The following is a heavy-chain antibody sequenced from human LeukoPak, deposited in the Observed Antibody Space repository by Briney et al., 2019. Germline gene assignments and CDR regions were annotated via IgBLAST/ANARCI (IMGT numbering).Heavy chain of an antibody. V-gene: IGHV3-23*01. Sequence: GGSLRLSCAASGFTFSSYAMSWVRQAPGKGLEWVSAISGSGGSTYYADSVKGRFTISRDNSKNTLYLQMYSLRAEDTAVYYCARVRYGSGSYYKGYFDYWGQGTLVTVSS. CDR1: GFTFSSYA. J-gene: IGHJ4*02. D-gene: IGHD3-10*01. CDR2: ISGSGGST. CDR3: ARVRYGSGSYYKGYFDY.